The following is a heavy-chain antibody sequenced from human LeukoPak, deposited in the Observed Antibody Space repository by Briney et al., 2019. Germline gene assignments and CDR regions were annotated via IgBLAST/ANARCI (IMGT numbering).Heavy chain of an antibody. CDR1: GFTFSSYS. V-gene: IGHV3-21*01. D-gene: IGHD5-12*01. CDR2: ISSRSSYI. Sequence: PGGSPRLSCAASGFTFSSYSMNWVRQAPGKGLEWVSSISSRSSYIYYTDSVKGRFTISRDNAKNSLHLQMNSLRAEDTALYYCARGSTGGYSGYDATRKYFDYWGQGTLVTVSS. CDR3: ARGSTGGYSGYDATRKYFDY. J-gene: IGHJ4*02.